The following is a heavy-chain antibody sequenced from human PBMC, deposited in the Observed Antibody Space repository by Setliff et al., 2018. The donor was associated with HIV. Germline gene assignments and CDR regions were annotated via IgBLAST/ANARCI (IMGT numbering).Heavy chain of an antibody. Sequence: ASVKVSCKASGYTFTSYAMNWVRQAPGQGLEWLGWINTKTGNPTYVQGFPGQFVFSLDTSVSTAYLEISSLKAEDTAVYYCARASFLQFFRGSPYYFDYWGQGSLVTVSS. CDR3: ARASFLQFFRGSPYYFDY. CDR1: GYTFTSYA. V-gene: IGHV7-4-1*02. CDR2: INTKTGNP. D-gene: IGHD3-10*01. J-gene: IGHJ4*02.